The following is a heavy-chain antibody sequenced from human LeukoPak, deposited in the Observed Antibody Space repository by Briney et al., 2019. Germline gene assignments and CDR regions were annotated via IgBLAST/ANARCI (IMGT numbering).Heavy chain of an antibody. V-gene: IGHV4-61*02. CDR1: GGSISSGSNY. Sequence: SQTLSLTCTVSGGSISSGSNYWSWIRQSAGKGLEWIGRLYSSGTTNYNPSLKSRVTISVDTSKNQFSLNLSSVTAADTAVYYCARGLSRGFDNWGQGTLVTVSS. CDR3: ARGLSRGFDN. CDR2: LYSSGTT. J-gene: IGHJ4*02.